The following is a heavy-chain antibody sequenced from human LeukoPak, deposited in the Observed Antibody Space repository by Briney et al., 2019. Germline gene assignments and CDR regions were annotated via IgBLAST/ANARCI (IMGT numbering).Heavy chain of an antibody. V-gene: IGHV3-30*02. J-gene: IGHJ5*02. CDR2: IRNDGSEK. CDR1: GFTFGSFA. D-gene: IGHD3-3*01. Sequence: GGSLRLSCAASGFTFGSFAMHWVRQAPGKGLEWVAFIRNDGSEKYYVDSVNGRFTISRDNSKNTLYLQMNSLRAEDTAVYYCAKGYYDFWSGFASAFDPWGQGTLVTVSS. CDR3: AKGYYDFWSGFASAFDP.